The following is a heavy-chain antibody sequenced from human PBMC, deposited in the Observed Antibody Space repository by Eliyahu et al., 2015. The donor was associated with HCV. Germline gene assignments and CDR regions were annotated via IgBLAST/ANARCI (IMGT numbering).Heavy chain of an antibody. CDR1: GFTFSNYA. V-gene: IGHV3-23*01. CDR2: ISGSDATT. CDR3: AKAPSNNCYGGNDY. Sequence: EVQLLESGGGLVQPGGSLRLSCAASGFTFSNYAMSWVRLAPGKGLEWVSVISGSDATTYYAGSVKGRFTISRDNSKNTLYLQMNNLRAEDTALYYCAKAPSNNCYGGNDYWGQGTLVTVSS. D-gene: IGHD2-2*01. J-gene: IGHJ4*02.